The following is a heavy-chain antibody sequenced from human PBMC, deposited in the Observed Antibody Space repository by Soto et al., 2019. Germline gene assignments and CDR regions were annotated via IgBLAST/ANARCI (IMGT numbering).Heavy chain of an antibody. V-gene: IGHV3-49*03. D-gene: IGHD2-2*01. J-gene: IGHJ6*02. CDR2: IRSKAYGGTT. Sequence: GGSLRLSCTASGFTFGDYAMSWFRQAPGKGLEWVGFIRSKAYGGTTEYAASVKGRFTISRDDSKSIAYLQMNSLKTEDTAVYYCTRLDVLVPAAPPYYGMDVWGQGTTVTVSS. CDR1: GFTFGDYA. CDR3: TRLDVLVPAAPPYYGMDV.